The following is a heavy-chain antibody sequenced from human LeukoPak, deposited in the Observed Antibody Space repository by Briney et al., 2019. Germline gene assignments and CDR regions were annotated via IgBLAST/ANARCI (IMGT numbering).Heavy chain of an antibody. CDR2: INAGNGNT. J-gene: IGHJ4*02. D-gene: IGHD3-10*01. CDR3: ARPQKRFGEFNY. CDR1: GYTFTSYA. V-gene: IGHV1-3*01. Sequence: ASVKVSCKASGYTFTSYAMHWVRQAPGQRLEWMGWINAGNGNTKYSQKFQGRVTITRDTSASTAYMELSSLRSEDTAVYYCARPQKRFGEFNYWGQGTLVTVSS.